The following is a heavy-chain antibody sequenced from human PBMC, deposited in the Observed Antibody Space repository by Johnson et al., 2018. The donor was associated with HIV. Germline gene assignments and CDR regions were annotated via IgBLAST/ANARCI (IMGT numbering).Heavy chain of an antibody. CDR3: AKDQGIGLITDDAFDI. V-gene: IGHV3-30*18. D-gene: IGHD1-14*01. J-gene: IGHJ3*02. Sequence: QVQLVESGGGVVQPGRSLRLSCAASGFTFSSYGMHWVRQAPGKGLEWVAVISYDGSNKYYADSVKGRFTISRYNSKNTLYLQMNSLRAEDTAVYYCAKDQGIGLITDDAFDIWGQGTMVTVSS. CDR2: ISYDGSNK. CDR1: GFTFSSYG.